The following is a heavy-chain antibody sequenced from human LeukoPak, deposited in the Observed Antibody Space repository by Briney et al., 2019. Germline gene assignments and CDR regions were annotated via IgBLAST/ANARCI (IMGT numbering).Heavy chain of an antibody. CDR3: ARDRGAEGYDSSGYYRATAFDI. CDR1: GGSISSSNW. CDR2: IYHSGSI. Sequence: SETLSLTCAVSGGSISSSNWWSWVRQPPGKGLEWIGEIYHSGSINYNPSLKSRVTISVDKSKNQFSLKLSSVTAADTAVYYCARDRGAEGYDSSGYYRATAFDIWGQGTMVTVSS. V-gene: IGHV4-4*02. D-gene: IGHD3-22*01. J-gene: IGHJ3*02.